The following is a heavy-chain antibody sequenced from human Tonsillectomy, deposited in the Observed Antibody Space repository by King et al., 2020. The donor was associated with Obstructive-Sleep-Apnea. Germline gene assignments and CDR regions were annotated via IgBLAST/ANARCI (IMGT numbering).Heavy chain of an antibody. V-gene: IGHV4-59*01. J-gene: IGHJ5*02. CDR2: THYSGST. CDR1: GGSISSYY. Sequence: QLQESGPGLVKPSETLSLTCTVSGGSISSYYWSWLRQPPGKRLEWIGYTHYSGSTNYNPSLKSRVTMSVDTSKNQFSLKLSSATAAATAVYYCAREDCSSTTCYALGWFDPWGQGTLVTVSS. D-gene: IGHD2-2*01. CDR3: AREDCSSTTCYALGWFDP.